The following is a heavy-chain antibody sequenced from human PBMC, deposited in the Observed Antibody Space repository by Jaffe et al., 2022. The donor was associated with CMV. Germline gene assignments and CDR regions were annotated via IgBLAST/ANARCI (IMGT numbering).Heavy chain of an antibody. D-gene: IGHD5-18*01. CDR3: AGRLPLVDTAMVPPFDY. CDR2: IYYSGST. J-gene: IGHJ4*02. V-gene: IGHV4-39*01. Sequence: QLQLQESGPGLVKPSETLSLTCTVSGGSISSSSYYWGWIRQPPGKGLEWIGSIYYSGSTYYNPSLKSRVTISVDTSKNQFSLKLSSVTAADTAVYYCAGRLPLVDTAMVPPFDYWGQGTLVTVSS. CDR1: GGSISSSSYY.